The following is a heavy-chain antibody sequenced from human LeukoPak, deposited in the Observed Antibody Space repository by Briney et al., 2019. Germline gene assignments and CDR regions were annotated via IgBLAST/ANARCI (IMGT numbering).Heavy chain of an antibody. CDR3: AHQTRDRDY. V-gene: IGHV3-30-3*01. CDR1: GFTFSSYA. D-gene: IGHD2-2*01. CDR2: ISYDGSNK. Sequence: GGSLRLSCAASGFTFSSYAMHWVRQAPGKGLEWVAVISYDGSNKYYADSVKGRFTISRDNSKNTLYLQMNSLRAEDTAVYYCAHQTRDRDYWGQGTLVTVSS. J-gene: IGHJ4*02.